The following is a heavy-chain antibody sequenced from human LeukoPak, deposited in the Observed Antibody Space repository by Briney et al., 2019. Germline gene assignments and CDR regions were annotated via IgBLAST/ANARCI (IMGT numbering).Heavy chain of an antibody. J-gene: IGHJ4*02. CDR3: ARDGGRTRRNTDYYFDY. CDR2: ISYDGSNK. CDR1: GFTFSSYA. Sequence: GGSLRLSCAASGFTFSSYAMHWVRQAPGKGLEWVAVISYDGSNKYYADSVKGRFTISRDNSKNTLYLQMNSLRAEDTAVYYCARDGGRTRRNTDYYFDYWGQGTLVTVSS. D-gene: IGHD1-14*01. V-gene: IGHV3-30-3*01.